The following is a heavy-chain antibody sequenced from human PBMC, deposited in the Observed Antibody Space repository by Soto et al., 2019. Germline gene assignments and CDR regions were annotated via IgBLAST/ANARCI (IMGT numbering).Heavy chain of an antibody. CDR3: ARGITMVRGVIRAYYYYYMDV. D-gene: IGHD3-10*01. CDR1: GGSFSGYY. V-gene: IGHV4-34*01. J-gene: IGHJ6*03. Sequence: SETLSLTCAVSGGSFSGYYWSWIRQPPGKGLEWIGEINHSGSTNYNPSLKSRVTISVDTSKNQFSLKLSSVTAADTAVYYCARGITMVRGVIRAYYYYYMDVWGKGTTVTVSS. CDR2: INHSGST.